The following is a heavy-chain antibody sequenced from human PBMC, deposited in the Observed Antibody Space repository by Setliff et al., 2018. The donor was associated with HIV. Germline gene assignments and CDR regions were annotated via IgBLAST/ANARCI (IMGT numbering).Heavy chain of an antibody. J-gene: IGHJ6*03. Sequence: EASVKVSCKPSGYSFTNHYMHWVRQAPGQGLEWMGIINPSGGSTSYERKFQGRVTMTRDTSTSTVYRELSSLRSEDTAVYYCARSGYSGYDYGYYYYYMDVWGKGTTVTVSS. CDR1: GYSFTNHY. D-gene: IGHD5-12*01. CDR3: ARSGYSGYDYGYYYYYMDV. V-gene: IGHV1-46*01. CDR2: INPSGGST.